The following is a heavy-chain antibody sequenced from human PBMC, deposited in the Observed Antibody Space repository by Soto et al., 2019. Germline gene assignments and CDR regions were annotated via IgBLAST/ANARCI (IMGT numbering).Heavy chain of an antibody. Sequence: QVQLQESGPGLVKPSETLSLTCTVSGGSISSYYWSWIRQPPGKGLEWIGYIYYSGSTNYNPSLKSRVTISVDTSKNQFSLKLSSVTAADTAVYYCARSYSGYDVYYYYYMDVWGKGTTVTVSS. V-gene: IGHV4-59*01. CDR2: IYYSGST. D-gene: IGHD5-12*01. CDR1: GGSISSYY. CDR3: ARSYSGYDVYYYYYMDV. J-gene: IGHJ6*03.